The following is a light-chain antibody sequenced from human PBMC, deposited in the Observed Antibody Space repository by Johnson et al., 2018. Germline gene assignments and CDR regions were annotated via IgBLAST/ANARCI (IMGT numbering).Light chain of an antibody. V-gene: IGLV1-51*02. J-gene: IGLJ1*01. CDR2: ENN. Sequence: QSVLTQPPSVSAAPGQKVTISCSGSSSNIGNNYVSWYQQLPGTAPKLLIYENNKRPSGIPDRFSGPKSGTSATLGITGLQTRDAADYYCGTWDSSLSAGNVFGTGTKVTVI. CDR3: GTWDSSLSAGNV. CDR1: SSNIGNNY.